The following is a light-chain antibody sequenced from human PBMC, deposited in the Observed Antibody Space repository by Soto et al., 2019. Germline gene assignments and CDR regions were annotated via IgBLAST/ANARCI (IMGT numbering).Light chain of an antibody. V-gene: IGKV3-20*01. CDR1: HSVSSSY. CDR3: HQYGGSPPYS. J-gene: IGKJ2*01. Sequence: EIVLTQSPGTLSLSTGERATLSCRASHSVSSSYLAWYQQKPGQAPRLLIYGASSRATGIPDRFSGSGSGTDFTLTISRLEPEDFAVYYCHQYGGSPPYSFGQGTNVEI. CDR2: GAS.